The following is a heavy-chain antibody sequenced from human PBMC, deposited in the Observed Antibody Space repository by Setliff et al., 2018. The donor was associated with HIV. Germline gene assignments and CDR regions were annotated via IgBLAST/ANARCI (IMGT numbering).Heavy chain of an antibody. J-gene: IGHJ4*02. CDR3: AKTPLY. V-gene: IGHV3-30*02. CDR1: GFTVSGYG. CDR2: LRYDGTSK. Sequence: PGGSLRLSCAASGFTVSGYGMHWVRQAPGKGLEWVAFLRYDGTSKYYANSVKGRFTISRDNSKNTVYLQMSSLRTEDTGVYYCAKTPLYWGQGTLVTVSS.